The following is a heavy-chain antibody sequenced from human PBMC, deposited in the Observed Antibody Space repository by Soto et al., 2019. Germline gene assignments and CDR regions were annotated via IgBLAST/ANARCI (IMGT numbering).Heavy chain of an antibody. CDR2: SSTYNGST. D-gene: IGHD5-18*01. Sequence: ASVKVSCKASGYTFTSYGISWARQAPGQGLGWMGWSSTYNGSTKYAQKFQGRVIMTTDTTTGAAYMELRGLRSDDTAVYYCARDPGLTRAMGGAYFDYWGHGTLVTVSS. J-gene: IGHJ4*01. CDR1: GYTFTSYG. V-gene: IGHV1-18*01. CDR3: ARDPGLTRAMGGAYFDY.